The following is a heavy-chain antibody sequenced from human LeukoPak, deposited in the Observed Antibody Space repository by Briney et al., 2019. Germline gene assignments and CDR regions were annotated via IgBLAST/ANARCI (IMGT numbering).Heavy chain of an antibody. Sequence: PETLSLTCTVSGGSISSYYWSWIRQPPGKGLECIGYIYYSGSTNYNPSLKSRVTISIDTSKNQFSLKLSSVTAADTAVYYCARRNYDIFAFDIWGQGTMVTVSS. D-gene: IGHD3-22*01. CDR1: GGSISSYY. J-gene: IGHJ3*02. V-gene: IGHV4-59*01. CDR3: ARRNYDIFAFDI. CDR2: IYYSGST.